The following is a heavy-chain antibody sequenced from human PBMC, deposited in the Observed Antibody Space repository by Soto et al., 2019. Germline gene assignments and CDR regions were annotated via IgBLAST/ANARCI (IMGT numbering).Heavy chain of an antibody. CDR1: GYTLTELS. CDR3: ATGQGIAAAGLDY. D-gene: IGHD6-13*01. Sequence: QVQLVQSGAEVKKPGASVKVSCKVSGYTLTELSMHWVRQAPGKGLEWMGGFDPEDGETIYAQKFQGRVTVTEDTSTDTAYMELSSLRSEDTAVYYCATGQGIAAAGLDYWGQGTLVTVSS. V-gene: IGHV1-24*01. CDR2: FDPEDGET. J-gene: IGHJ4*02.